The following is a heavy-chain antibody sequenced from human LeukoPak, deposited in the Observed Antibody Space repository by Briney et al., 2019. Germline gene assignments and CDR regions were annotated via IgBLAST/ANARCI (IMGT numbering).Heavy chain of an antibody. CDR2: IYPDDSDT. D-gene: IGHD6-13*01. CDR3: AIGRGGQQLGDY. CDR1: EYSFPNYC. Sequence: NRGESLKISCKHSEYSFPNYCIGWVRQMPGKGLEWMGIIYPDDSDTRYSPSFQGQVTISADKSISTAYLQWSSLKASDTAMYYCAIGRGGQQLGDYWGQGTLVTVSS. J-gene: IGHJ4*02. V-gene: IGHV5-51*01.